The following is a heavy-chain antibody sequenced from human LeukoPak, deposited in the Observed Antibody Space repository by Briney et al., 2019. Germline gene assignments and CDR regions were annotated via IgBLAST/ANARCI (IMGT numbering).Heavy chain of an antibody. CDR3: AKEGYSSGWYESYFDY. J-gene: IGHJ4*02. CDR2: IRSKAYGGTT. V-gene: IGHV3-71*03. D-gene: IGHD6-19*01. CDR1: GGSISSYY. Sequence: PSETLSLTCTVSGGSISSYYWSWFRQAPGKGLEWVGFIRSKAYGGTTEYAASVEGRFTISRDDSKSIAYLQMNSLRAEDTAVYYCAKEGYSSGWYESYFDYWGQGTLVTVSS.